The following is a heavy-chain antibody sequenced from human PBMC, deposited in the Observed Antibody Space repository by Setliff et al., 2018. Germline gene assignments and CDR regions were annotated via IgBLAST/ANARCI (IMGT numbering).Heavy chain of an antibody. CDR1: GYTFTSYG. D-gene: IGHD5-12*01. V-gene: IGHV1-18*01. J-gene: IGHJ6*02. Sequence: GASVKVSCKASGYTFTSYGISWVRQAPGQGLEWMGWISAYNGNTNYAQKFQGRVTITRDTSASTAYMELSSLRSEDTAVYYCARDPTLYSAFPGYGMDVWGQGTTVTVSS. CDR3: ARDPTLYSAFPGYGMDV. CDR2: ISAYNGNT.